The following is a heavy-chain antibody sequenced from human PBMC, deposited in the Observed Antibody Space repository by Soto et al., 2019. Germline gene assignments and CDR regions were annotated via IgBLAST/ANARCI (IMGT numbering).Heavy chain of an antibody. CDR2: INPDGSAT. CDR3: GRGGSDSPMAPGY. V-gene: IGHV3-74*01. Sequence: LRLSCAASGFTFSSYWMHWVRQAPGKGLVWVSRINPDGSATNYADSVKGRFTISRDNAKNTLYLQMNSLRAEDTAVFYCGRGGSDSPMAPGYWGQGTLVTVSS. D-gene: IGHD5-18*01. J-gene: IGHJ4*02. CDR1: GFTFSSYW.